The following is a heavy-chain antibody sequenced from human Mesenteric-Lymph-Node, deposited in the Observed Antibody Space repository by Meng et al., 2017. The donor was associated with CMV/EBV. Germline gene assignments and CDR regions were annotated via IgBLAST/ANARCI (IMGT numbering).Heavy chain of an antibody. D-gene: IGHD2-2*01. CDR1: GFTLGFNKYG. J-gene: IGHJ6*02. CDR2: IKQDGSEK. CDR3: AREIVVVPAITLVAFYYYYGMDV. V-gene: IGHV3-7*01. Sequence: GESLKISCVGSGFTLGFNKYGIHWVRQAPGKGLEWVANIKQDGSEKYYVDSVKGRFTISRDNAKNSLYLQMNSLRAEDTAVYYCAREIVVVPAITLVAFYYYYGMDVWGQGTTVTVSS.